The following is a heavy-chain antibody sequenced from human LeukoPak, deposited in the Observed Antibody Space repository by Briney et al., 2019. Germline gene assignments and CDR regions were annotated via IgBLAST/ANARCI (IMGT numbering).Heavy chain of an antibody. V-gene: IGHV5-51*04. J-gene: IGHJ4*02. D-gene: IGHD6-19*01. CDR3: ARSRGSSGWSIDY. Sequence: GESLKISCKGSGYSFTSYWIGWVRQMPGKGLEWMGIIYPGDSDTRYSPSLQGQVTISADKPISTAYLQWSSLKASDTAMYYCARSRGSSGWSIDYWGQGALVTVSS. CDR2: IYPGDSDT. CDR1: GYSFTSYW.